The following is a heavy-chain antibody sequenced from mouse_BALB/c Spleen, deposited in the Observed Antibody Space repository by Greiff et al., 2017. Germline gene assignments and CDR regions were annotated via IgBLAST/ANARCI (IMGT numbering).Heavy chain of an antibody. CDR3: ARSSFYYPFAY. V-gene: IGHV5-17*02. J-gene: IGHJ3*01. D-gene: IGHD2-1*01. CDR1: GFTFSSFG. CDR2: ISSGSSTI. Sequence: EVQRVESGGGLVQPGGSRKLSCAASGFTFSSFGMHWVRQAPEKGLEWVAYISSGSSTIYYADTVKGRFTISRDNPKNTLFLQMTSLRSEDTAMYYCARSSFYYPFAYWGQGTLVTVSA.